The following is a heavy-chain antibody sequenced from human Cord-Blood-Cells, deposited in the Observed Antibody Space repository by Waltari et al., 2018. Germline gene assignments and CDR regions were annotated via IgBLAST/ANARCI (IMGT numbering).Heavy chain of an antibody. J-gene: IGHJ6*02. CDR3: AKYGNSSSWYKNYYYYGMDV. D-gene: IGHD6-13*01. V-gene: IGHV3-23*01. Sequence: EVQLLESGGGLVQPGGSLRLSCAASGFTFSSYAMSWVRQAPGKGLEWVSAISGSGGSTYYADSVKGRFTISRDNSKNTLYLQMNSLRAEDTAVYYCAKYGNSSSWYKNYYYYGMDVWGQGTTVTVSS. CDR2: ISGSGGST. CDR1: GFTFSSYA.